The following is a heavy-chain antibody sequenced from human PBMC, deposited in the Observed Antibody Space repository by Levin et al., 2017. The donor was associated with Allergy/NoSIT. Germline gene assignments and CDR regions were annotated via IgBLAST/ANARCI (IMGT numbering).Heavy chain of an antibody. CDR3: ARDPWVYDGTYYYGAFDI. CDR2: IKEDGSEK. D-gene: IGHD3-22*01. Sequence: GESLKISCAASGFTFSDSWMSWVRQAPGKGLEWVANIKEDGSEKYYVDSVKGRFTISRDNAKKSLYLQLNSLRAEDTAVYYCARDPWVYDGTYYYGAFDIWGQGAMVTVSS. J-gene: IGHJ3*02. CDR1: GFTFSDSW. V-gene: IGHV3-7*01.